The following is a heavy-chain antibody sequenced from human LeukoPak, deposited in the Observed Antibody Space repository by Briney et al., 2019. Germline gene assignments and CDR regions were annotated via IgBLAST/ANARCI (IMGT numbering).Heavy chain of an antibody. V-gene: IGHV3-21*01. J-gene: IGHJ6*03. CDR2: ISSSSSYI. CDR1: GFTFSNYG. Sequence: GGSLRLSCAASGFTFSNYGMHWVRQAPGKGLEWVSSISSSSSYIYYADSVKGRFTISRDNAKNSLYLQMNSLRAEDTAVYYCAKESRYFYYMDVWAKGTTVTVSS. CDR3: AKESRYFYYMDV.